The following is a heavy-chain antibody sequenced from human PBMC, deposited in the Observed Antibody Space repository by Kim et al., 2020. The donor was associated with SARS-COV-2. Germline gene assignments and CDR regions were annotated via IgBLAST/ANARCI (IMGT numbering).Heavy chain of an antibody. CDR1: GGSISSSSYY. D-gene: IGHD6-6*01. J-gene: IGHJ3*02. CDR3: ARHSSSSSPFDAFDI. CDR2: IYYSGST. Sequence: SETLSLTCTVSGGSISSSSYYWGWIRQPPGKGLEWIGSIYYSGSTYYNPSLKSRVTISVDTSKNQFSLKLSSVTAADTAVYYCARHSSSSSPFDAFDIWGQGTMVTVSS. V-gene: IGHV4-39*01.